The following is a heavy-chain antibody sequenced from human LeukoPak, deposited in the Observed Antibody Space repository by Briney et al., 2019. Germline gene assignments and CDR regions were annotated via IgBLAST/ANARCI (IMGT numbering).Heavy chain of an antibody. V-gene: IGHV3-30*04. J-gene: IGHJ4*02. CDR2: ISYDGSNK. CDR1: GFTFSSYA. CDR3: ARAQGYYDSSGYSYYFDY. D-gene: IGHD3-22*01. Sequence: GGSLRLSCAASGFTFSSYAMHWVRQAPGKGLEWVAVISYDGSNKYYADSVKGRFTISRDNSKNTLYLQMNSLRAEDTAVYYCARAQGYYDSSGYSYYFDYWGQGTLVTVSS.